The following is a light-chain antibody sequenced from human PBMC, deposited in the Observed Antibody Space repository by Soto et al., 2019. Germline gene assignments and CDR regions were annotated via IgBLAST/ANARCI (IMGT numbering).Light chain of an antibody. CDR2: DAS. Sequence: DIQLTQSPSSLSASVGDRVTITCQASHHINSYLHWYQQKLGKAPKLLIYDASNLERGVPSRFSGSGSGTEFTLTITSLQPEDIATYYCHQYDTVPYDFDPGTKVDIK. V-gene: IGKV1-33*01. CDR1: HHINSY. CDR3: HQYDTVPYD. J-gene: IGKJ3*01.